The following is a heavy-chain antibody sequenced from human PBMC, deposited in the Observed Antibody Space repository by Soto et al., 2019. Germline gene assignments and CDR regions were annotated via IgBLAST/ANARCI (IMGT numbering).Heavy chain of an antibody. D-gene: IGHD3-10*01. V-gene: IGHV1-8*01. CDR2: INPNSRNT. CDR3: ARGRASGSYYLLDY. J-gene: IGHJ4*02. Sequence: ASVKVSCKASGNIFPSYDINWVRQATGHGLEWMGWINPNSRNTGYAQKFQGRVTMTRDTAISTAYMEVSRLRSDDTAVYYCARGRASGSYYLLDYWGQGTLVTVSS. CDR1: GNIFPSYD.